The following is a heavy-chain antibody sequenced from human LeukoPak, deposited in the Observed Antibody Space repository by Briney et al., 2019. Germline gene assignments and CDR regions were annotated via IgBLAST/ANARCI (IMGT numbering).Heavy chain of an antibody. CDR2: IVVGSGNT. J-gene: IGHJ6*03. Sequence: SVKVSCKASGFTFTSSAMQWVRQARGQRLEWIGWIVVGSGNTNYAQKFQERVTITRDMSTSTAYMELSSLRSEDTAVYYCARDQRYSYGHYYYYYMDVWGKGTTVTVSS. V-gene: IGHV1-58*02. CDR1: GFTFTSSA. D-gene: IGHD5-18*01. CDR3: ARDQRYSYGHYYYYYMDV.